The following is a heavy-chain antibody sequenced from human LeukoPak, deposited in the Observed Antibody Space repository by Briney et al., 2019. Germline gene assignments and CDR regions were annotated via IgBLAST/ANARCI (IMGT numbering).Heavy chain of an antibody. CDR2: IRPSGDNT. CDR3: ASSYYGGNSAFDI. Sequence: GGALRLSCAASGFTFSSYDMTWVRQAPGRGLEWVSSIRPSGDNTYYGDSVKGRFTISRDNSKNTLYLQMNSLRAEDTAVYYCASSYYGGNSAFDIWGQGTMVTVSS. CDR1: GFTFSSYD. J-gene: IGHJ3*02. V-gene: IGHV3-23*01. D-gene: IGHD4-23*01.